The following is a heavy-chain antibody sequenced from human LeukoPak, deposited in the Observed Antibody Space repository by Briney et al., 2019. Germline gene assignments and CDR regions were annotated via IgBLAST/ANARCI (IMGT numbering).Heavy chain of an antibody. V-gene: IGHV1-2*02. Sequence: GASVKVSCKASGYSFTDYYIHWVRQAPGQGLEWMVWINPYMGGTNYAQKFQGRVTMTRDTSISTAYMELSRLRSDDTAVYYCARVNRFLEWLPSFDYWGQGTLVTVSS. CDR2: INPYMGGT. D-gene: IGHD3-3*01. CDR3: ARVNRFLEWLPSFDY. J-gene: IGHJ4*02. CDR1: GYSFTDYY.